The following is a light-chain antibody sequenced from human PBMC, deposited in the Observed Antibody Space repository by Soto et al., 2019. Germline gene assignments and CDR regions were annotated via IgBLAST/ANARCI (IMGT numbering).Light chain of an antibody. J-gene: IGKJ1*01. CDR2: KSS. V-gene: IGKV1-5*03. Sequence: DIQMTQSPSTLSASVGDRVTITCRASQSISSWVAWYQQKPGTAPKLLIYKSSTLQSGVPSRFSGSGSGTEFTLTSSSLQPDASASYYCQQYNDDWTFGQGTKVEIK. CDR3: QQYNDDWT. CDR1: QSISSW.